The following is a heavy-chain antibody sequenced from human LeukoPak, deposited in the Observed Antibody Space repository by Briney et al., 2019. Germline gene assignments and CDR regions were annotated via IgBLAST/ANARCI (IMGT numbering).Heavy chain of an antibody. V-gene: IGHV3-48*03. CDR2: ISGSGDTI. CDR3: ARDELRSGAFDV. D-gene: IGHD4-17*01. Sequence: PGGTLRLSCAASGFTFSTYEMNWVRQAPGRGLEWVSYISGSGDTIYYGDSVKGRFTISRDNAKNSMYLQMNSLRAEDTAVYYCARDELRSGAFDVWGQGTMVTVSS. CDR1: GFTFSTYE. J-gene: IGHJ3*01.